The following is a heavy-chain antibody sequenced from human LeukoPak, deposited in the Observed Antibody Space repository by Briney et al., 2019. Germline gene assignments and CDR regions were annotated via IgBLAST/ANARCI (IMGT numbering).Heavy chain of an antibody. D-gene: IGHD3-10*01. J-gene: IGHJ3*02. Sequence: GRSLRLSCAASGFTFSSYAMHWVRQAPGKGLEWVEVIWYDGSNKYYADSVKGRFTISRDNSKHTLYLQMNSLRAEDTAVYYCARDRDYYGSGLDAFDIWGQGTMVTVSS. V-gene: IGHV3-33*08. CDR3: ARDRDYYGSGLDAFDI. CDR1: GFTFSSYA. CDR2: IWYDGSNK.